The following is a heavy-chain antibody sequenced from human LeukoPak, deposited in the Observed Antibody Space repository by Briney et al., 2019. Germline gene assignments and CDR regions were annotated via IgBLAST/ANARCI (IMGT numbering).Heavy chain of an antibody. CDR1: GFTFSSYA. CDR2: ISYDGSNK. Sequence: GGSLRLSCAASGFTFSSYAMHWVRQAPGKGLEWVAVISYDGSNKYYADSVKSRFTISRDNSKNTLYLQMNSLRAEDTAVYYCARSTMVRGVPDYWGQGTLVTVSS. V-gene: IGHV3-30*01. CDR3: ARSTMVRGVPDY. J-gene: IGHJ4*02. D-gene: IGHD3-10*01.